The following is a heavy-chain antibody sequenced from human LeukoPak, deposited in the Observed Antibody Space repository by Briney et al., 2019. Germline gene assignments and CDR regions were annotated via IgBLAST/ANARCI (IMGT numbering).Heavy chain of an antibody. Sequence: PGGSLRLSCAASGFTFSTYAISWVRQAPGKGLEWVSCISSTSNYIFYADSVRGRFTISRDNAKNSLYLQMDSLRAEDTAVYYCARVLSPHSYDYDTSAEWFDCWGQGTLVTVSS. CDR1: GFTFSTYA. V-gene: IGHV3-21*01. D-gene: IGHD3-22*01. J-gene: IGHJ4*02. CDR3: ARVLSPHSYDYDTSAEWFDC. CDR2: ISSTSNYI.